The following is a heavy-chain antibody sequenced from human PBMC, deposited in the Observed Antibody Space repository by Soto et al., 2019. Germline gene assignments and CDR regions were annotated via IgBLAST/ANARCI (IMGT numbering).Heavy chain of an antibody. Sequence: SETLSLTCTVSGASMNIYHWSLIRQAAGKGLEWIGHIHSSGSTNYNPSLKSRVTMSVDTSKNQFSLRLMSLTAADTAVYYCARDQGVAAAGLTWFDPWGQGSLVTVSS. CDR3: ARDQGVAAAGLTWFDP. D-gene: IGHD6-13*01. V-gene: IGHV4-4*07. J-gene: IGHJ5*02. CDR1: GASMNIYH. CDR2: IHSSGST.